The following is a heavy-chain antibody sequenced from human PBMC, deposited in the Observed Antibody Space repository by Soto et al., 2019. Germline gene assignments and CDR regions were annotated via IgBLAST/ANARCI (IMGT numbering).Heavy chain of an antibody. Sequence: SLRLYCAASGFSFSRYGMHWVRQAPGKGLEWVAVISYDGSNKYYADSVKGRFTISRDNSKNTLNLQMNSLRAEDTAVYYCVRPLYSGSYSDYYFDYWGQGTLVTVSS. D-gene: IGHD1-26*01. CDR1: GFSFSRYG. CDR3: VRPLYSGSYSDYYFDY. J-gene: IGHJ4*02. CDR2: ISYDGSNK. V-gene: IGHV3-30*03.